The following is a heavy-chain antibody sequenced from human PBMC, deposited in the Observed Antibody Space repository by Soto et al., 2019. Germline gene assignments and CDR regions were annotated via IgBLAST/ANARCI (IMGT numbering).Heavy chain of an antibody. CDR3: TTDKMSTDAFDI. CDR1: GVTFNGSG. V-gene: IGHV3-73*01. Sequence: PGGSLRLACAASGVTFNGSGMHWVRQDTGKGLEWVGRIRSKANSYATAYAASLNGSFTISRDDSKNTAYLQMNSLTTEDTAVYYCTTDKMSTDAFDIWGQGTMVTVSS. CDR2: IRSKANSYAT. J-gene: IGHJ3*02.